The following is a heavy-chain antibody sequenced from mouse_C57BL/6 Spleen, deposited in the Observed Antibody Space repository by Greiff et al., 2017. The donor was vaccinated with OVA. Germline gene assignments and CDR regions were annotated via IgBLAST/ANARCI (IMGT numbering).Heavy chain of an antibody. J-gene: IGHJ2*01. Sequence: EVQLVESGGGLVKPGASLKLSCAASGFTFSSYAMSWVRQTPEKRLEWVATISDGGSYTYYPDNVKGRFTISRNNAKNNQYLQRSHLKSEDTAMYYCGRDKGVVASFDDWGQGTTLTVSS. CDR2: ISDGGSYT. CDR1: GFTFSSYA. CDR3: GRDKGVVASFDD. V-gene: IGHV5-4*01. D-gene: IGHD1-1*01.